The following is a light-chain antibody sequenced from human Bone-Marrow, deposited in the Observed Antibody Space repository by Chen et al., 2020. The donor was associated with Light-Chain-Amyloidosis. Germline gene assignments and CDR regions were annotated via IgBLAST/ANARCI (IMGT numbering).Light chain of an antibody. CDR2: KAS. J-gene: IGKJ1*01. Sequence: DIQMTQSPSTLPASVGDRVTITCRTSQSISSWLAWYQQKPGKAPKLLIYKASSLESGVPSRFSGSGSGTEFTLTISSLQPDDFATYYCQQYDRYAWTFGQGTKVEIK. V-gene: IGKV1-5*03. CDR1: QSISSW. CDR3: QQYDRYAWT.